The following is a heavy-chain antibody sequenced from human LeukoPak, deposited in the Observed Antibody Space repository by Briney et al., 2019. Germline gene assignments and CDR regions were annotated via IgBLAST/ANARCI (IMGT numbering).Heavy chain of an antibody. CDR2: IYYSGST. CDR3: ARLTGSYELDY. Sequence: PSETRSLTSTVPGGSISRYYWSWIRQPPGKGLEWIGYIYYSGSTNYNPSLKSRVTISVDTSKNQFSLKLSSVTAADTAVYYCARLTGSYELDYWGQGTLVTVSS. J-gene: IGHJ4*02. V-gene: IGHV4-59*08. D-gene: IGHD1-26*01. CDR1: GGSISRYY.